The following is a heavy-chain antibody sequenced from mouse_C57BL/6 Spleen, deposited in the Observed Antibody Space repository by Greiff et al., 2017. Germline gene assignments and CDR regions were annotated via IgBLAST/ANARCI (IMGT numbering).Heavy chain of an antibody. D-gene: IGHD1-1*01. CDR3: TRGEGYYYGPWYFDV. J-gene: IGHJ1*03. CDR2: ISSGGDYI. CDR1: GFTFSSYA. V-gene: IGHV5-9-1*02. Sequence: EVQLVESGEGLVKPGGSLKLSCAASGFTFSSYAMSWVRQTPEKRLEWVAYISSGGDYIYYADTVKGRFTISRDHARNTLYLQMSSLKSEDTAMYYCTRGEGYYYGPWYFDVWGTGTTVTVSS.